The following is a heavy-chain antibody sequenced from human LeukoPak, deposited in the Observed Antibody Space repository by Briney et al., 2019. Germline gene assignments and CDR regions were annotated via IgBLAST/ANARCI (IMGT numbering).Heavy chain of an antibody. Sequence: GGSLRLSCAASGFTFSTYAMSWVRQAPGKGLEWVSGISGSDRSTYYADSVKGRFTISRDNAKNSLYLQMRSLRTEDTALYFCAKVYGYAYGYFDYWGQGTLVTVSS. CDR3: AKVYGYAYGYFDY. CDR2: ISGSDRST. V-gene: IGHV3-23*01. CDR1: GFTFSTYA. D-gene: IGHD5-18*01. J-gene: IGHJ4*02.